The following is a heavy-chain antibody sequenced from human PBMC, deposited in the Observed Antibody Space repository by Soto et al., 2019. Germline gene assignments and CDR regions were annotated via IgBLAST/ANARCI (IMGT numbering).Heavy chain of an antibody. CDR3: ARDHAYSSGWYSAWYFDL. V-gene: IGHV3-30-3*01. CDR2: ISYDGSNK. D-gene: IGHD6-19*01. Sequence: QVQLVESGGGVVQPGRSLRLSCAASGFTFSSYAMHWVRQAPGKGLEWVAVISYDGSNKYYADSVKGRFTISRDNSKNTLYLQMNSLRAEDTAVYYCARDHAYSSGWYSAWYFDLWGRGTLVTVS. J-gene: IGHJ2*01. CDR1: GFTFSSYA.